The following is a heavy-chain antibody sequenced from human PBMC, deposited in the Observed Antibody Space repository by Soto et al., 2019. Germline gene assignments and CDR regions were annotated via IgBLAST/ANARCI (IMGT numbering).Heavy chain of an antibody. CDR3: ATHSMVTITYYYGMDV. V-gene: IGHV1-69*12. J-gene: IGHJ6*02. CDR1: GGTFSSYA. Sequence: QVQLVQSGAEVKKPGSSVNVSCKASGGTFSSYAISWVRQAPGQGLEWMGGIIPIFGTANDAQKFQGRVRITEAHSTSPAYLALSSLRSEASALYYCATHSMVTITYYYGMDVWGQGTTVTLSS. CDR2: IIPIFGTA. D-gene: IGHD5-18*01.